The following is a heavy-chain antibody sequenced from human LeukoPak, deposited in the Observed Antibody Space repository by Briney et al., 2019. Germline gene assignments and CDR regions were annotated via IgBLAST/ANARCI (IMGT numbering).Heavy chain of an antibody. CDR1: GGTFSSYA. Sequence: SVKVSSKASGGTFSSYAISWVRQAPGQGLEWMGGIIPIFGTANYAQKFQGRVTITADESTSTAYMELSSLTSEDTAVYYCTRDPSVDYDLLSHWFDPWGQGTLVTVSS. V-gene: IGHV1-69*13. D-gene: IGHD3-9*01. CDR2: IIPIFGTA. J-gene: IGHJ5*02. CDR3: TRDPSVDYDLLSHWFDP.